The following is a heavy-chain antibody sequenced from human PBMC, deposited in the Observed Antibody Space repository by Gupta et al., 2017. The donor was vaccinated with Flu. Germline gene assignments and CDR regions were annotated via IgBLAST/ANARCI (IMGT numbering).Heavy chain of an antibody. CDR3: AREMLREMYAKYYYGMDV. Sequence: EVQLVESGGVLVKPGGSLSLSCAASGFTFSSYSMNWVRQAPGKGLEWVSSISSSSSYIYYADSVKGRFTISRDNAKNSLYLQMNSLRAEDTAVYYCAREMLREMYAKYYYGMDVWGQGTTVTVSS. CDR1: GFTFSSYS. D-gene: IGHD2-8*01. J-gene: IGHJ6*02. CDR2: ISSSSSYI. V-gene: IGHV3-21*01.